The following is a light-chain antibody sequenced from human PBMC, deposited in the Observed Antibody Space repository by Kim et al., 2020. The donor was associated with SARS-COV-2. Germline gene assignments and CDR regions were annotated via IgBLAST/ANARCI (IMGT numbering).Light chain of an antibody. Sequence: GRAVHSSDSGTSGDVCGYNYCSWYQQHPGKTPKVMIYDVSKGPAGVPDRFSGSKSGNTASLTISGLQAEDEADYYCCSYAGKATLVFGGGTQLTVL. V-gene: IGLV2-11*01. CDR2: DVS. CDR3: CSYAGKATLV. J-gene: IGLJ3*02. CDR1: SGDVCGYNY.